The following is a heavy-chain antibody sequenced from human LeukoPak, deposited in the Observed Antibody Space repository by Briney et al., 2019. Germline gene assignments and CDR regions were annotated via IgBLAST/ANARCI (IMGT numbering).Heavy chain of an antibody. CDR1: GFTFSSYW. CDR3: ASPRWLQSVYYYYYMDV. J-gene: IGHJ6*03. CDR2: IKQDGSEK. Sequence: GGSLRLSCSASGFTFSSYWMSWVRQAPGKGLEWVANIKQDGSEKYYVDSVKGRFTISRDNAKNSLYLQMNSLRAEDTAVYYCASPRWLQSVYYYYYMDVWGKGTTVTVSS. D-gene: IGHD5-24*01. V-gene: IGHV3-7*01.